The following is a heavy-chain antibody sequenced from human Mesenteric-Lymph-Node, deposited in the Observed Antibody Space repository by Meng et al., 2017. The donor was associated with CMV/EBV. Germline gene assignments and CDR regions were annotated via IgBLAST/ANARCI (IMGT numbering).Heavy chain of an antibody. CDR3: ARDYGGNGYY. CDR1: GYTFTSYY. J-gene: IGHJ4*02. V-gene: IGHV1-46*01. D-gene: IGHD4-23*01. Sequence: GESLKISCKASGYTFTSYYMHWVRQAPGQGLEWMGIINPSGGSTSYAQKFQGRVTMTRDTSTSTVYMELSSLRSEDTAVYYSARDYGGNGYYWGQGTLVTVSS. CDR2: INPSGGST.